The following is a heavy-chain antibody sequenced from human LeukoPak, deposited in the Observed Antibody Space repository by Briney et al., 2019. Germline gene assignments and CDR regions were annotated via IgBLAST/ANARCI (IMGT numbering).Heavy chain of an antibody. Sequence: GGSLRLSCAASGFTFSSYEMNWVRQAPGKGLEWVSYISSSGSTIYYADSVKGRFTISRDNAKNSLYLQMNSLRAEDTAVYYCARGYRSGSHPYYFDYWGQGTLVTVSP. CDR1: GFTFSSYE. CDR2: ISSSGSTI. V-gene: IGHV3-48*03. CDR3: ARGYRSGSHPYYFDY. J-gene: IGHJ4*02. D-gene: IGHD1-26*01.